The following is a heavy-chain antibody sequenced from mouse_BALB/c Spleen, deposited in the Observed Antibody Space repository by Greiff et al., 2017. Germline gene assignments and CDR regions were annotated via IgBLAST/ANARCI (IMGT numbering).Heavy chain of an antibody. CDR1: GYTFTSYY. D-gene: IGHD2-4*01. CDR2: IYPGNVNT. CDR3: ALLSTMITTGFAY. J-gene: IGHJ3*01. Sequence: VQLQQSGPELVKPGASVRISCKASGYTFTSYYIHWVKQRPGQGLEWIGWIYPGNVNTKYNEKFKGKATLTADKSSSTAYMQLSSLTSEDSAVYFCALLSTMITTGFAYWGQGTLVTVSA. V-gene: IGHV1S56*01.